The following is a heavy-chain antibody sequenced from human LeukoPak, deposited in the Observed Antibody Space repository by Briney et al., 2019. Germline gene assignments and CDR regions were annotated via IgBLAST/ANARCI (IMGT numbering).Heavy chain of an antibody. J-gene: IGHJ3*02. CDR1: RFTLSPYG. CDR3: ARGDYYDSIGDDGFHI. V-gene: IGHV3-13*01. Sequence: RGSLRLSSAASRFTLSPYGMHWVPQVPGKGLEGVSGISTANDIYYSGSVKGRLTISREDAKSSLYLQMNSLRAGDTAVYFCARGDYYDSIGDDGFHIWGQGTMVIVSS. CDR2: ISTANDI. D-gene: IGHD3-22*01.